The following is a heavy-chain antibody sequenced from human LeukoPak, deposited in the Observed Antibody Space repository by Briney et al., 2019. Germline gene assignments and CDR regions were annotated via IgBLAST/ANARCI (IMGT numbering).Heavy chain of an antibody. D-gene: IGHD1-26*01. CDR1: GFTFSSYS. J-gene: IGHJ6*02. V-gene: IGHV3-9*01. CDR3: AKDLGLGGSSKDYYYYYGMDV. Sequence: PGGSLRLSCAASGFTFSSYSMNWVRQAPGKGLEWVSGISWNSGSIGYADSVKGRFTISRDNAKNSLYLQMNSLRAEDTALYYCAKDLGLGGSSKDYYYYYGMDVWGQGITVTVSS. CDR2: ISWNSGSI.